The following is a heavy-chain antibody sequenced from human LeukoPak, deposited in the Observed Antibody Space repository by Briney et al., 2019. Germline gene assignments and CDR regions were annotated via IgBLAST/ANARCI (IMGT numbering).Heavy chain of an antibody. CDR2: IYSDGSRT. CDR3: ARSGRGGAFDI. D-gene: IGHD1-26*01. CDR1: GFTFSSYW. Sequence: GGSLRLSCAASGFTFSSYWMHWVRHGPGKGLVWVSRIYSDGSRTNNADSVKGRFTISGDNAKNTLYLQMNSLRAEDTAVYYCARSGRGGAFDIWGQGTMVTVSS. J-gene: IGHJ3*02. V-gene: IGHV3-74*01.